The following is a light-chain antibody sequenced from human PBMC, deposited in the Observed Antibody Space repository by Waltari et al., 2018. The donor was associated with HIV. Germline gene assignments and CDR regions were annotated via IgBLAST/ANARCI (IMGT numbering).Light chain of an antibody. Sequence: HSALTQPASVSGSPGQSLTISCTGTSSHVGDYNYVSWYQQHPGKAPKLMIYEVSNRPSGVSTRFSGSKSGNTASLTISGLQAEDEADYYCSSYTSGSVVFGGGTKLTVL. V-gene: IGLV2-14*01. CDR2: EVS. CDR3: SSYTSGSVV. CDR1: SSHVGDYNY. J-gene: IGLJ2*01.